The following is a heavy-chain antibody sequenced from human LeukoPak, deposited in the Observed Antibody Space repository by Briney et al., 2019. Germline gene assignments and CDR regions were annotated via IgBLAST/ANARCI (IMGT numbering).Heavy chain of an antibody. CDR2: ISSSSTHM. CDR3: ARVRGGYCTGGSCYYYYAMDV. V-gene: IGHV3-21*01. D-gene: IGHD2-15*01. Sequence: GGSLRLSCAASGFSFNTYTMNWVRPAPGKGLEWLSSISSSSTHMYYPDSVKGRLTISRDNAKNSLYLQMNNLRAEDTAVYYCARVRGGYCTGGSCYYYYAMDVWGQGTTVTVSS. J-gene: IGHJ6*02. CDR1: GFSFNTYT.